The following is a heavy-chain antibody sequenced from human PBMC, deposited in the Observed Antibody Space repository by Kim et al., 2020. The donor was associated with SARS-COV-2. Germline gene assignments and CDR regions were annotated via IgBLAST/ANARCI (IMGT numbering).Heavy chain of an antibody. CDR3: ARGQPSYYDSSGYSTEFDY. D-gene: IGHD3-22*01. Sequence: RVTISVDTSKNQFSLKLSSVTAADTAVYYCARGQPSYYDSSGYSTEFDYWGQGTLVTVSS. J-gene: IGHJ4*02. V-gene: IGHV4-31*02.